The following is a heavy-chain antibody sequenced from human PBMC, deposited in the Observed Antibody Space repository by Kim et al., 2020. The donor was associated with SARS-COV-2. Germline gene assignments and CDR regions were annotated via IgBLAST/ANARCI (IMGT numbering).Heavy chain of an antibody. Sequence: ASVKVSCKASGYTFTSYYMYWVRQAPGQGLEWMAIINPSGGRTSYAQKFQGRVTMTRDTSTSTVYMDLSSLRSEDKAVYYCARDYGPPRGIDYWGQGTLVTVSS. CDR1: GYTFTSYY. CDR3: ARDYGPPRGIDY. J-gene: IGHJ4*02. V-gene: IGHV1-46*01. CDR2: INPSGGRT. D-gene: IGHD3-10*01.